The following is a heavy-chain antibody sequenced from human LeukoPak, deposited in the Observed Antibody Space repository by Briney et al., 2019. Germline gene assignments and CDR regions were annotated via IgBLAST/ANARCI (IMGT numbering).Heavy chain of an antibody. Sequence: PSETLSLTCTVSGGSISSYYWSWIRQPPGKGLEWIGYVYYSGSTNYNPSLKSRVTISVDTSKNQFSLKLSSVTAADTAVYYCAATMVRGVYTHFDYWGQGTTVSFSS. CDR1: GGSISSYY. D-gene: IGHD3-10*01. V-gene: IGHV4-59*08. J-gene: IGHJ4*02. CDR3: AATMVRGVYTHFDY. CDR2: VYYSGST.